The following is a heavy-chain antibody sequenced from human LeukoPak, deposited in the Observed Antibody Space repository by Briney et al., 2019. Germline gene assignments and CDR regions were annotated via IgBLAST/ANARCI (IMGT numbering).Heavy chain of an antibody. CDR2: ISGSGGAT. CDR1: GFTFSNAW. V-gene: IGHV3-23*01. CDR3: AKNYGSGTYYNYFDS. J-gene: IGHJ4*02. D-gene: IGHD3-10*01. Sequence: GGSLRLSCAASGFTFSNAWMSWVRRAPGKGLEWVSSISGSGGATYYPDSVKGRFTISRDNSENTLYLQINSLRAEDTAVFYCAKNYGSGTYYNYFDSWGQGTLVTVSS.